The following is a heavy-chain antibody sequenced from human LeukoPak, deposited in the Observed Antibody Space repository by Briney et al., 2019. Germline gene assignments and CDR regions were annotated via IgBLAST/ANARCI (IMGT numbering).Heavy chain of an antibody. CDR2: ISTDGSYK. J-gene: IGHJ2*01. CDR1: GFTFSSFP. V-gene: IGHV3-30*04. Sequence: PGKSLRLSCAVSGFTFSSFPFHWVRQAPGKGLEWVAAISTDGSYKYHGDSVKGRFTISRDNPMNTLYLQMNGLRPDDTAVYYWARSLIPRRGFFDLWGRGTLVTVSS. CDR3: ARSLIPRRGFFDL. D-gene: IGHD3-10*01.